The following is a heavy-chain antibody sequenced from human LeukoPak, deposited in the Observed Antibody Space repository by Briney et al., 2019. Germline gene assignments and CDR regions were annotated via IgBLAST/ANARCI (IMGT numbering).Heavy chain of an antibody. CDR3: AKRAREYSSSWYTFDY. V-gene: IGHV3-30*02. CDR1: GFTFSSHG. D-gene: IGHD6-13*01. J-gene: IGHJ4*02. Sequence: GGSLRLSCAASGFTFSSHGMHWVRQAPGKGLEWVAFIRYDGSNKYYADSVKGRFTISRDNSKNTLYLQMNSLRAEDTAVYYCAKRAREYSSSWYTFDYWGQGTLVTVSS. CDR2: IRYDGSNK.